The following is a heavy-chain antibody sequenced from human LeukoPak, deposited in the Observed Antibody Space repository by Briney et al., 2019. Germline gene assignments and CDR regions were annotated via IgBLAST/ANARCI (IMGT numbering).Heavy chain of an antibody. CDR2: IAPSSGTT. J-gene: IGHJ4*02. D-gene: IGHD3-16*02. Sequence: ASVKVSCKASGYTFTSNYTHWVRQAPGQGLEWMGVIAPSSGTTSYAQKFQGRVTMTRNTSISTAYMELSSLRSEDTAVYYCARGGYYDYVWGSYRYNFGDYWGQGTLVTVSS. CDR1: GYTFTSNY. CDR3: ARGGYYDYVWGSYRYNFGDY. V-gene: IGHV1-46*01.